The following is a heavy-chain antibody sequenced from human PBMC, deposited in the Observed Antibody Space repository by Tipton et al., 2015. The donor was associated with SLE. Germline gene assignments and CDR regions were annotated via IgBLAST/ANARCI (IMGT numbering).Heavy chain of an antibody. J-gene: IGHJ3*02. D-gene: IGHD4-11*01. CDR1: GGSISSSSYY. CDR3: ARLEGGLQHLPGAFDI. Sequence: TLSLTCTVSGGSISSSSYYWGWIRQPPGKGLEWIGSIYYSGSTYYNPSLKSRVTISVDTSKNQFSLKLSSVTAADTAVYYCARLEGGLQHLPGAFDIWGQGTMVTVSS. CDR2: IYYSGST. V-gene: IGHV4-39*01.